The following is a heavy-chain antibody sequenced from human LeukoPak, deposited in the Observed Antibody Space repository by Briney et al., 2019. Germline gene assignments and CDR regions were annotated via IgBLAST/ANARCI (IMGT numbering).Heavy chain of an antibody. V-gene: IGHV4-59*01. CDR1: GGSISTYC. J-gene: IGHJ4*01. CDR3: ARGSTVTTDY. Sequence: SETLSLTCTVSGGSISTYCWDWFRQPPGKGLEWIGHICYSGSTNYNPSLKSRVTISVDTSKNQFSLKLSSVTAADTAVYYCARGSTVTTDYWGQEPWSPSPQ. D-gene: IGHD4-17*01. CDR2: ICYSGST.